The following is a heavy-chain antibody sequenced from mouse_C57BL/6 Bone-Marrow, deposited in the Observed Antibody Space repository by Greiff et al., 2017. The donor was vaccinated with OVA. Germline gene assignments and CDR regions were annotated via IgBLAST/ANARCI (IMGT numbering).Heavy chain of an antibody. D-gene: IGHD1-1*01. V-gene: IGHV1-80*01. CDR3: AREGITTVLDY. J-gene: IGHJ2*01. Sequence: VKLQESGAELVKPGASVKISCKASGYAFSSYWMNWVKQRPGKGLEWIGQIYPGDGDTNYNGKFKGKATLTADKSSSTAYMQLSSLTSEDSAVYFCAREGITTVLDYWGQGTTLTVSS. CDR2: IYPGDGDT. CDR1: GYAFSSYW.